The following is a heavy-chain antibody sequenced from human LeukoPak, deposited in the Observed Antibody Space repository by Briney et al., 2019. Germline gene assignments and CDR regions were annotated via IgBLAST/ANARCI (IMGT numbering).Heavy chain of an antibody. D-gene: IGHD3-22*01. Sequence: SETLSLTCTVSGASISSYYWSWIRHPPGKGLEWIGYIYYSGSTNYNPSLKSRVTISVDTSKKQFSLRLSSVTAADTAVYYCARHRYYYDSSGYYYQPWGQGTLVTVSS. CDR1: GASISSYY. V-gene: IGHV4-59*01. CDR2: IYYSGST. J-gene: IGHJ5*02. CDR3: ARHRYYYDSSGYYYQP.